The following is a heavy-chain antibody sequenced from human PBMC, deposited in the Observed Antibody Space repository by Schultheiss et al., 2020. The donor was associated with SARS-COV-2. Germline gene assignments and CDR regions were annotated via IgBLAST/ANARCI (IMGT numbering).Heavy chain of an antibody. V-gene: IGHV1-18*04. J-gene: IGHJ2*01. CDR2: ISAYNGNT. Sequence: VKVSCKASGYTFTSYGISWVRQAPGQGLEWMGWISAYNGNTNYAQKFQGRVTITADESTSTAYMELSSLRSEDTAVYYCARDRYDFWSGYVSYWYFDLWGRGTLVTVSS. CDR3: ARDRYDFWSGYVSYWYFDL. D-gene: IGHD3-3*01. CDR1: GYTFTSYG.